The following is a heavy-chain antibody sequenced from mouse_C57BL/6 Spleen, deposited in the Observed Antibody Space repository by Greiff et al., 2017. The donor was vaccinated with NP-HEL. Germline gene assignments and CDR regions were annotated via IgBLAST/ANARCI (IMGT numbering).Heavy chain of an antibody. CDR2: INYDGSST. D-gene: IGHD6-5*01. CDR3: AREGLDYGYAMDY. V-gene: IGHV5-16*01. CDR1: GFTFSDYY. J-gene: IGHJ4*01. Sequence: EVKLMESEGGLVQPGRSMKLSCTASGFTFSDYYMAWVRQLPEKGLEWVANINYDGSSTYYLDSLKSRFILSRDSAKNLLYLQMSSLKSEDTATYYCAREGLDYGYAMDYWGQGTSVTVSS.